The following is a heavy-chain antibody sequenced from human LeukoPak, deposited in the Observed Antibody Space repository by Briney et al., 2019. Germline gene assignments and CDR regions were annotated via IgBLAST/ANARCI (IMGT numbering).Heavy chain of an antibody. J-gene: IGHJ6*02. CDR3: AKDWRWHEPIYGMNV. Sequence: GGSLRLSCAASGFTFSSYAMSWVRQAPGKGLEWVSAISGSGGGTYYADSVKGRFTISRDNSKNTLYLQMSSLRTEDTAVYYCAKDWRWHEPIYGMNVWGQGTTVTVSS. CDR1: GFTFSSYA. CDR2: ISGSGGGT. D-gene: IGHD1-1*01. V-gene: IGHV3-23*01.